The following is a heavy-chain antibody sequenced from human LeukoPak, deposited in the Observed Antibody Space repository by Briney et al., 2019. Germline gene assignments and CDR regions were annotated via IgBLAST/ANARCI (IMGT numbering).Heavy chain of an antibody. CDR1: GFTFSSYW. J-gene: IGHJ5*02. CDR3: ACITGTWGNWFDP. V-gene: IGHV3-74*01. D-gene: IGHD1-7*01. Sequence: TGGSLRLSCAASGFTFSSYWIHWVRQAPGKGLVWVSRISSDGSSTSYADSVKGRFTISRDNAKNTLYLQMNSLRAEDTAVYYCACITGTWGNWFDPWGQGTLVTVSS. CDR2: ISSDGSST.